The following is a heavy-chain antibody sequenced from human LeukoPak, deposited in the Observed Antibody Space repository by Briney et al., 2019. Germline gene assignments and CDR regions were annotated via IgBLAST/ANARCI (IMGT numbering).Heavy chain of an antibody. D-gene: IGHD5-18*01. CDR2: INPNSGGT. V-gene: IGHV1-2*02. CDR1: GYTFTGYY. Sequence: ASVKLSCKASGYTFTGYYMHWVRQAPGQGLEWMGWINPNSGGTNYAQKFQGRITMTRDTSISTAYMELSRLRSDDTAVYYCAREIGPIQLHLWGSAFDYWGQGTLVTVSS. CDR3: AREIGPIQLHLWGSAFDY. J-gene: IGHJ4*02.